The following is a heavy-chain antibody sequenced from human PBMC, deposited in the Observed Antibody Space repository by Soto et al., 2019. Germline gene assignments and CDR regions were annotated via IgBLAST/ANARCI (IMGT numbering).Heavy chain of an antibody. CDR3: ARLYGDYVGY. Sequence: QLQLQESGPGLVKPSETLSLTCTVSGGSISSSSYYWGWIRQPPGKGLEWIGSIYYSGSTYYNPSLKSSVTISVDTSKNQSSLKLSSVAAADTAVYYCARLYGDYVGYWGQGTLVTVSS. CDR2: IYYSGST. J-gene: IGHJ4*02. D-gene: IGHD4-17*01. V-gene: IGHV4-39*01. CDR1: GGSISSSSYY.